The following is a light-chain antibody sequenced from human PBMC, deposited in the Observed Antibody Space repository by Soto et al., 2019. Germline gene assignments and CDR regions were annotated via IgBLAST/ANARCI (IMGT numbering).Light chain of an antibody. V-gene: IGLV2-8*01. J-gene: IGLJ1*01. CDR1: SCGVGGYDH. CDR2: EVT. CDR3: SSYAGSDNPYV. Sequence: QSVLTQPPSASGAPGQSVTISCTGTSCGVGGYDHVSWYQQHPGKAPKLMIYEVTKRPLGVPDRFSGSKSGNTASLTVSGLQAEDEADYYCSSYAGSDNPYVFGTGTKVTVL.